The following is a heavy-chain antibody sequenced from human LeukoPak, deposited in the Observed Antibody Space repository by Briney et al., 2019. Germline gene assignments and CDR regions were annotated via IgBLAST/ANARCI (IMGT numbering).Heavy chain of an antibody. CDR3: ARSLATGGYSYGYITD. CDR2: ISSSSSYI. D-gene: IGHD5-18*01. V-gene: IGHV3-21*01. J-gene: IGHJ4*02. CDR1: GFTFSSYA. Sequence: PGGSLRLSCAASGFTFSSYAMSWVRQAPGKGLEWVSSISSSSSYIYYADSVKGRFTISRDNAKNSLYLQMNSLRAEDTAVYYCARSLATGGYSYGYITDWGQGTLVTVSS.